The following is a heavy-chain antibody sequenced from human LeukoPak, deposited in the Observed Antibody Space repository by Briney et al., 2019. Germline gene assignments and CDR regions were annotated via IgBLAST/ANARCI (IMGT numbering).Heavy chain of an antibody. CDR2: ISGSGGGA. V-gene: IGHV3-23*01. CDR3: AKVSKGGSTRWFDP. Sequence: GGSLRLSCAASGFTFSSYEMNWVRQAPGKGLEWVSVISGSGGGASYADSVKGRFTISRDNSKNTLYLQMNGLRAEDTAVYYCAKVSKGGSTRWFDPWGQGTLVTVSS. CDR1: GFTFSSYE. D-gene: IGHD2/OR15-2a*01. J-gene: IGHJ5*02.